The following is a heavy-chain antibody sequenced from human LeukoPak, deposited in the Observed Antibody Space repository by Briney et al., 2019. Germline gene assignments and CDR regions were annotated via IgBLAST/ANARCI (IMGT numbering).Heavy chain of an antibody. CDR3: AKLISGVVSPMDYFDY. V-gene: IGHV3-23*01. Sequence: GGSLRLSCAASGFTFSSYAMSWVRQAPGKGLEWVSAISGSGGSTYYADSVKGRFTISRDDSKNTLYLQMNSLRAEDTAVYYCAKLISGVVSPMDYFDYWGQGTLVTVSS. CDR2: ISGSGGST. CDR1: GFTFSSYA. D-gene: IGHD3-3*01. J-gene: IGHJ4*02.